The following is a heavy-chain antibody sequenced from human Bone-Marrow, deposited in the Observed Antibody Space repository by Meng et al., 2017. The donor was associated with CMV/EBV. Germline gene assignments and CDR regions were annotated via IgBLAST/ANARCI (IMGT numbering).Heavy chain of an antibody. CDR3: ALEKGGIFVDY. D-gene: IGHD3-3*01. CDR2: SYYSGST. Sequence: GSLRLSCTVSGGSASSGSYYWSWIRQPPGKGLEWIGYSYYSGSTNYNPSLKSRVTMSVDTSKNQFSLKLSSVTAADTAVYYCALEKGGIFVDYWGQGTRVTVSS. CDR1: GGSASSGSYY. J-gene: IGHJ4*02. V-gene: IGHV4-61*01.